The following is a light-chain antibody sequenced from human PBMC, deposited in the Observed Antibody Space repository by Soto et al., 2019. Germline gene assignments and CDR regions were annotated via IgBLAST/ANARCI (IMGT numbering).Light chain of an antibody. J-gene: IGKJ4*01. Sequence: EIVLTQSPGTLSLSPGERATLSCSASQTVRNNYLAWYQQKPGQAPKLLIYDASSRATGIPDRFSGGGSGTDFILTISRLEPEDFAVYYCQQFSSYPLTFGGGTKVDI. CDR1: QTVRNNY. V-gene: IGKV3-20*01. CDR2: DAS. CDR3: QQFSSYPLT.